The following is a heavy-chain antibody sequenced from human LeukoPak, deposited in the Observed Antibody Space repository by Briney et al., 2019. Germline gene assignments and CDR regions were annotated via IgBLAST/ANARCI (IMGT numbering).Heavy chain of an antibody. CDR1: GFTFSSDW. Sequence: AGGSLRLSCAASGFTFSSDWMIWVRQAPGKGLEWVATIKPDEGEKFYVDSVKGRFTVSRDNSKNTLYLQMDSLRPADTAVYYCAREIGAFDIWGQGTMVTVSS. J-gene: IGHJ3*02. CDR3: AREIGAFDI. CDR2: IKPDEGEK. V-gene: IGHV3-7*03.